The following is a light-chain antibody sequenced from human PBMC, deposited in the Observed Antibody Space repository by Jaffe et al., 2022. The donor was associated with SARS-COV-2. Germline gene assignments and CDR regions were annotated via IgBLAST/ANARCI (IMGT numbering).Light chain of an antibody. CDR3: QQYNNWPPPH. CDR2: GAS. CDR1: QSVSSN. V-gene: IGKV3-15*01. J-gene: IGKJ2*01. Sequence: EIVMTQSPATLSVSPGERATLSCRASQSVSSNLAWYQQKPGQAPRLLIYGASTRATGIPARFSGSGSGTEFTLTISSLQSEDFAVYYCQQYNNWPPPHFGQGTKLEIK.